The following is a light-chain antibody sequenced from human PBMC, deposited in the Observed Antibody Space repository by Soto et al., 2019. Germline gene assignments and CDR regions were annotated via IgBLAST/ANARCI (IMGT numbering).Light chain of an antibody. CDR1: QGISSD. CDR3: QKLNSYTLT. Sequence: DIQLTQSPSFLSASVGDRVTITCRASQGISSDLAWYQQKPGKSPTLLIYAASTLQSGGPSRFSGSGSGTEFTLTISRLQPEYFATYYCQKLNSYTLTLGPGTKVDIK. V-gene: IGKV1-9*01. CDR2: AAS. J-gene: IGKJ3*01.